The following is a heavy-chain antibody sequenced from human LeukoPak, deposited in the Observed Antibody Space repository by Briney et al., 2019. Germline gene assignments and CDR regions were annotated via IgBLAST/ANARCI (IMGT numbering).Heavy chain of an antibody. Sequence: SQTLSLTCAISGDSVSSITAAWNWIRQSPSRGLEWLGRTYYRSKWFTDYAPFVKSRIRVSPDTSKNQFSLQLNSVTPEDTAVYFCVRDSGMGLGAFDIWGQGAMVTVSS. CDR2: TYYRSKWFT. CDR3: VRDSGMGLGAFDI. CDR1: GDSVSSITAA. J-gene: IGHJ3*02. D-gene: IGHD3-10*01. V-gene: IGHV6-1*01.